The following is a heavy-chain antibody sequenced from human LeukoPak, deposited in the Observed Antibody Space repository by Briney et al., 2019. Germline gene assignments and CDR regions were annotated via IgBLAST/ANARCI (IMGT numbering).Heavy chain of an antibody. V-gene: IGHV3-21*01. Sequence: GGSLRLSCASSGFTFISYSMDWVRQAPGKGLEWVASINSRSSYIYYADSGKGRFTISRDNAKNSLYLQMNRLRAEDTAVYYCARDSFSGWYHALDYWGQGTLVTVSS. CDR2: INSRSSYI. J-gene: IGHJ4*02. CDR3: ARDSFSGWYHALDY. CDR1: GFTFISYS. D-gene: IGHD6-19*01.